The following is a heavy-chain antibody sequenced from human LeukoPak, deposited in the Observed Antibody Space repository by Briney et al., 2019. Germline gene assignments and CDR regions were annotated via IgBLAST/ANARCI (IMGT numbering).Heavy chain of an antibody. CDR2: INAGNGNT. V-gene: IGHV1-3*01. J-gene: IGHJ4*02. CDR3: ARGVDYGDYGFDY. Sequence: ASVKVSCNASGYTFTSYAMHWVRQAPGQRLEWMGWINAGNGNTKYSQKFQGRVTITRDTSASTAYMELSSLRSEDTAVYYCARGVDYGDYGFDYWGQGTLVTVSS. D-gene: IGHD4-17*01. CDR1: GYTFTSYA.